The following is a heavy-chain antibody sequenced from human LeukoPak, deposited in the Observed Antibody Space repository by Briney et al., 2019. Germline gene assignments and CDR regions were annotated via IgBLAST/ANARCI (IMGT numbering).Heavy chain of an antibody. V-gene: IGHV1-69*13. CDR2: IIPIFGTA. J-gene: IGHJ4*02. CDR1: GGTFSSYA. D-gene: IGHD2-15*01. Sequence: ASVKVSCKASGGTFSSYAISWVRQAPGQGLEWMGGIIPIFGTANYAQKFQGRVTITADESTSTAYMELSSLRSEDTAVYYCAREGDYCSGGSCYNHKYHFDYWGQGTLVTVSS. CDR3: AREGDYCSGGSCYNHKYHFDY.